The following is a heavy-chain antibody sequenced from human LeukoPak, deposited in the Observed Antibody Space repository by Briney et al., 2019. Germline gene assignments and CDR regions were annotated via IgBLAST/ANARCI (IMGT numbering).Heavy chain of an antibody. D-gene: IGHD4-17*01. J-gene: IGHJ4*02. V-gene: IGHV3-21*01. CDR3: ARTPLDDYGDYFDY. CDR1: GFTFSSYS. CDR2: ISSSSSYI. Sequence: QPGGSLRLSCAASGFTFSSYSMNWVRQAPGTGLEWVSSISSSSSYIYYADSVKGRFTISRDNAKNSLYLQMNSLRAEDTAVYYCARTPLDDYGDYFDYWGQGTLVTVSS.